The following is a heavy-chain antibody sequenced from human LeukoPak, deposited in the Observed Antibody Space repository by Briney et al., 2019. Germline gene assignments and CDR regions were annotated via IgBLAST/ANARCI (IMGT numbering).Heavy chain of an antibody. Sequence: GGSLRLSCAASEFTVSSKYMSWVRQAPGKGLEWVSVIYSGGNTYYADSVKGRFTISRDNSKNKLYLQMNSLRAEDTAVYYCAREGCRRDTSCYRGAFDIWGQGTMVAVSS. J-gene: IGHJ3*02. CDR2: IYSGGNT. V-gene: IGHV3-53*01. CDR1: EFTVSSKY. CDR3: AREGCRRDTSCYRGAFDI. D-gene: IGHD2-2*01.